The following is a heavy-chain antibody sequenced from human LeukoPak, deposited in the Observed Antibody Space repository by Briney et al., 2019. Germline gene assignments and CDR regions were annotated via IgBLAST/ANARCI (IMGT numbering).Heavy chain of an antibody. CDR2: ISGGGGST. CDR3: AKVAQEALGSLDY. J-gene: IGHJ4*02. V-gene: IGHV3-23*01. CDR1: GFTFSSYA. D-gene: IGHD1-26*01. Sequence: GGSLRLTCAASGFTFSSYAMTWVRQAPGKGLEWVSAISGGGGSTYYVDSVKGRFTISRDNSKNTLYLQMNSLRAEDTAVYYCAKVAQEALGSLDYWGQGTLVTVSS.